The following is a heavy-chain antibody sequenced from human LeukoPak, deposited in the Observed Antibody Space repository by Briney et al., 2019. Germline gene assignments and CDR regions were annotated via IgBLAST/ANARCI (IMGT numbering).Heavy chain of an antibody. V-gene: IGHV3-64*01. CDR2: ISSNGGST. Sequence: GGSLRLSCAASGFTFSSYAMHWVRQAPGKGLEYVSAISSNGGSTYYANSVKGRFTISRDNSKNTLYLQMGSLRAEDMAVYYCARESLGSDYWGQGTLVTVSS. J-gene: IGHJ4*02. CDR1: GFTFSSYA. CDR3: ARESLGSDY.